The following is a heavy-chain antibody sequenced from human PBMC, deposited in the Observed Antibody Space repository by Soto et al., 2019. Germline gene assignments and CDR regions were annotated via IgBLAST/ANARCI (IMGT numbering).Heavy chain of an antibody. CDR3: AKVLVVVITTGDAFDI. Sequence: PVGSLRLSCAASGFTFSSYAMSWVRQAPGKGLEWVSAISGSGGSTYYADSVKGRFTTSRDNSKNTLYLQMNSLRAEDTAVYYCAKVLVVVITTGDAFDIWGQGTMVTVSS. CDR2: ISGSGGST. CDR1: GFTFSSYA. V-gene: IGHV3-23*01. J-gene: IGHJ3*02. D-gene: IGHD3-22*01.